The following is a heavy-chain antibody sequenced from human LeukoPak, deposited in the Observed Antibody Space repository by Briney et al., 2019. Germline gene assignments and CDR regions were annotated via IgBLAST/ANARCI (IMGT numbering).Heavy chain of an antibody. CDR2: INPDSGFT. D-gene: IGHD1-1*01. CDR1: GYTSTDDY. Sequence: ASVKVSCKASGYTSTDDYMHWVRQAPGQGLEFMGWINPDSGFTNLAPKFQGRVTLTRDTSISTAYMELRRLRSDDTAVYYCAPTAEAYTSNWNVWSLGTLVTVSS. J-gene: IGHJ1*01. V-gene: IGHV1-2*02. CDR3: APTAEAYTSNWNV.